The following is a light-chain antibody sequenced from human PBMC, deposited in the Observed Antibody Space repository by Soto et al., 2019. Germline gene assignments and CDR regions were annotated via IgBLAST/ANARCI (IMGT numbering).Light chain of an antibody. V-gene: IGLV2-11*01. J-gene: IGLJ1*01. CDR3: CSPAGTYIYV. CDR1: SSDVGGYNY. Sequence: QSVLTQPRSVSGSPGQSVTISCSGTSSDVGGYNYVSWYQQHPGKAPKLMIYDVSKRPSGVPDRFSGFKSGNTASLTISGLQAEDEADYSCCSPAGTYIYVFGTGTKVTVL. CDR2: DVS.